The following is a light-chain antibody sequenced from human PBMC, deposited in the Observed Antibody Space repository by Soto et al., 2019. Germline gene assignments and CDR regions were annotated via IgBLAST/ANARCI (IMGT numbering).Light chain of an antibody. CDR2: DTS. V-gene: IGKV3-15*01. CDR3: QQHDSSPWM. J-gene: IGKJ1*01. CDR1: QSVSSN. Sequence: EIVMTQSPATLSVSPGERATLSCRASQSVSSNLAWYQQKPGQAPRLLIYDTSIRATGVPARFSGSRSGADFTLTISRLEPEDFAVYYCQQHDSSPWMFGQGTKVDIK.